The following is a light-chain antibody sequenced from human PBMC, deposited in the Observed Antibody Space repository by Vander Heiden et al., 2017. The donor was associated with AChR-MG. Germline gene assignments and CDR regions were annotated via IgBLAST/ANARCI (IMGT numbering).Light chain of an antibody. CDR1: SSDIGGYNF. V-gene: IGLV2-14*03. Sequence: QSALTQPASVSGSPGPSTTIPCTGTSSDIGGYNFVSWYQQHPGKAPKLIIYDVSNRPSGVSNRFSGSKSGNSASLTISGLQAEDEADYYCSSYTSSSTPWVFGGGTKLTVL. J-gene: IGLJ3*02. CDR2: DVS. CDR3: SSYTSSSTPWV.